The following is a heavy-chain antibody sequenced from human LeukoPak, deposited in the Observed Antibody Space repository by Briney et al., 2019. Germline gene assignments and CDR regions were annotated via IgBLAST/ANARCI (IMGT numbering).Heavy chain of an antibody. CDR2: ISSGSTYT. Sequence: GGSLRLSCAASGISFSEYYMSWIRQAPGKGLEWVSDISSGSTYTNYADSVKGRFTIFRDTAKNSLYLQMNSLRTEDTAVYYCARVNNYYGARGGGYFDYWGQGTLVTVSS. V-gene: IGHV3-11*05. CDR1: GISFSEYY. CDR3: ARVNNYYGARGGGYFDY. D-gene: IGHD3-10*01. J-gene: IGHJ4*02.